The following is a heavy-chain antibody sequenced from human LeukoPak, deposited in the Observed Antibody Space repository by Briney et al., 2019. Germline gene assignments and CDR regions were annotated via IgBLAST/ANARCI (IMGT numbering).Heavy chain of an antibody. J-gene: IGHJ6*02. D-gene: IGHD7-27*01. CDR3: AKTGDNDYYYYGMDV. CDR2: VFWNGVDK. V-gene: IGHV3-23*05. Sequence: GGSLRLSCAASGFTFSSYAMSWVRQAPGKGLEWVAGVFWNGVDKGYADSVKGRFTIFRDNAKNSMYLQMNSLRAEDTAVYYCAKTGDNDYYYYGMDVWGQGTTVTVSS. CDR1: GFTFSSYA.